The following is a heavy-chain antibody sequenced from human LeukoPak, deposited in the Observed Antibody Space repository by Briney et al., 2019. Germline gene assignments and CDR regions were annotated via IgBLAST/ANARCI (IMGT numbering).Heavy chain of an antibody. Sequence: SETLSLTCTVSGGSISSYYWSWIRQRPGKGLEWIGYIYYSGSTNYNPSLKSRVTISVDTSKNQFSLKLSSVTAADTAVYYCARGVCSGGSCRNWFDPWGQGTLVTVSS. CDR2: IYYSGST. CDR3: ARGVCSGGSCRNWFDP. V-gene: IGHV4-59*01. J-gene: IGHJ5*02. D-gene: IGHD2-15*01. CDR1: GGSISSYY.